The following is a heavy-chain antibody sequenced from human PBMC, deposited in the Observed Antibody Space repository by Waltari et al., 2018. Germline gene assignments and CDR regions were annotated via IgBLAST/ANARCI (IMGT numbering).Heavy chain of an antibody. CDR1: GFTISNYA. CDR3: GRRAGGNSDYRHFDY. CDR2: VPDFRDSK. V-gene: IGHV3-23*01. D-gene: IGHD2-8*02. J-gene: IGHJ4*02. Sequence: EVHLLQSGGGLVQPGGSLRLSCAASGFTISNYAMRWVRQAPGKGLEWVSSVPDFRDSKYYADSVKGRFTISRDNSKNTLYLQMNSLRAEDTAVYYCGRRAGGNSDYRHFDYWGQGSLVTVSS.